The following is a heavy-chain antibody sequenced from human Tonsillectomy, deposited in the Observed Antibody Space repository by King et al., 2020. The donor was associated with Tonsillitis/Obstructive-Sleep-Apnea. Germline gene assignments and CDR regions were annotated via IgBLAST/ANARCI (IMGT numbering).Heavy chain of an antibody. J-gene: IGHJ6*03. Sequence: QLVQSGAEVKKPGASGKISCEASGYTFTTYYIHWVRQAPGQGLEWMGILNPSGGSTSYPHKFQGRVTMTRDTSTSTVYMELSSLRSEDTAVYYCARDGDAVDFYYMDVWGKGTTVTVSS. CDR2: LNPSGGST. V-gene: IGHV1-46*01. CDR1: GYTFTTYY. CDR3: ARDGDAVDFYYMDV. D-gene: IGHD3/OR15-3a*01.